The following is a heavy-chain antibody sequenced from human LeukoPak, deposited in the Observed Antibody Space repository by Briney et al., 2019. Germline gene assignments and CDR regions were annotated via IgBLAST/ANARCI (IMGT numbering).Heavy chain of an antibody. J-gene: IGHJ4*02. CDR2: IYYSGST. V-gene: IGHV4-39*01. CDR1: GGSISSSSYY. CDR3: ASPGWVSGGSWFFFDY. Sequence: PSETLSLTCTVSGGSISSSSYYWGWIRQPPGKGLEWIGSIYYSGSTYYNPSLKSRVTISVDTSKNQFSLKLSSVTAADTAVYYCASPGWVSGGSWFFFDYWGQGTLVTVSS. D-gene: IGHD6-13*01.